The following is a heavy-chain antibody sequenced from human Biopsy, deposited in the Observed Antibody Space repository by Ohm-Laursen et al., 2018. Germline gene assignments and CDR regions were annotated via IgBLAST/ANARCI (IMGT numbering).Heavy chain of an antibody. D-gene: IGHD2-15*01. CDR1: GFTFSSYG. CDR3: AKTFHGSSFLYDY. CDR2: LSGSGGTT. Sequence: GSLRLSCTASGFTFSSYGMSWVRQAPGKGLEWVSVLSGSGGTTYYADSVKGRFTISRDNSKNTLYLQMSSLTAEDTAVYYCAKTFHGSSFLYDYWGQGTLVTVSS. J-gene: IGHJ4*02. V-gene: IGHV3-23*01.